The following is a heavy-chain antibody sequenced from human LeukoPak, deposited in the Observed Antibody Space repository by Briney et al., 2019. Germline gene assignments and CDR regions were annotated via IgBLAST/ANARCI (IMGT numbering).Heavy chain of an antibody. CDR2: IIPIFGTA. CDR1: GYTFTSYG. J-gene: IGHJ6*02. Sequence: ASVKVSCKASGYTFTSYGISWVRQAPGQGLEWMGGIIPIFGTANYAQKFQGRVTITADESTSTAYMELSSLRSEDTAVYYCARWTSVVTPSDYYYYGMDVWGQGTTVTVSS. D-gene: IGHD4-23*01. CDR3: ARWTSVVTPSDYYYYGMDV. V-gene: IGHV1-69*13.